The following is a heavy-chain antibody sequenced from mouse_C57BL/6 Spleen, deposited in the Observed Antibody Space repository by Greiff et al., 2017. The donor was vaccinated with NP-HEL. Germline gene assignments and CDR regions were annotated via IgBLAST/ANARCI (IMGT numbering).Heavy chain of an antibody. D-gene: IGHD1-1*01. J-gene: IGHJ1*03. CDR1: GYTFTSYW. Sequence: QVQLQQPGAELVMPGASVKLSCKASGYTFTSYWMHWVKQRPGQGLEWIGEIDPSDSYTNYNQKFKGKSTLTVDKSSSTAYMQLSSLTSEDSAVYYCARSYGSSYDVWGTGTTVTVSS. CDR2: IDPSDSYT. V-gene: IGHV1-69*01. CDR3: ARSYGSSYDV.